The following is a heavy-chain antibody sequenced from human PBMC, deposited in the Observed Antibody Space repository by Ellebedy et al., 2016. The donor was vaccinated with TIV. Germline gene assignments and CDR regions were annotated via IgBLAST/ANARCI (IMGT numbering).Heavy chain of an antibody. J-gene: IGHJ4*02. CDR3: ARGYCSGGGCYFPTDY. CDR1: GFTFSSYE. Sequence: GESLKISCAASGFTFSSYEMNWVRQAPGKGLEWVSSISFSSSYIYYADSVRGRFTISRDNAKNSLYLQMNSLRAEDTAVYYCARGYCSGGGCYFPTDYWGQGTLVTVSS. D-gene: IGHD2-15*01. CDR2: ISFSSSYI. V-gene: IGHV3-21*01.